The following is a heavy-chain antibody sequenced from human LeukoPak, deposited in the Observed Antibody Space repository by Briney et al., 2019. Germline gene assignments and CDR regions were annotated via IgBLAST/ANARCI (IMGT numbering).Heavy chain of an antibody. D-gene: IGHD6-13*01. CDR1: GFTFSNAW. CDR3: TTDRASYSSSWPAEYFQH. V-gene: IGHV3-15*01. J-gene: IGHJ1*01. Sequence: GGSLRLSCAASGFTFSNAWMSWVRQAPGKGLEWVGRIKSKTDGGTTDYAAPVEGGFTISRDDSKNTLYLQMNSLKTEDTAVYYCTTDRASYSSSWPAEYFQHWGQGTLVTVSS. CDR2: IKSKTDGGTT.